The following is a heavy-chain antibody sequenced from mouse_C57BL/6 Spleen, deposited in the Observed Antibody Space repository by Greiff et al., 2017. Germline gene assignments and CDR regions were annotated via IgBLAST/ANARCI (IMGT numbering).Heavy chain of an antibody. V-gene: IGHV14-3*01. CDR1: GFNIKNTY. CDR3: ARYGYYDYDADY. D-gene: IGHD2-4*01. Sequence: EVQLQESVAELVRPGASVKLSCTASGFNIKNTYMTWVKQRPEQGLEWIGRIDPANGNTKYAPQFQGKATITADTSSNTAYLQLSSLTSEDTAIYYCARYGYYDYDADYWGQGTTLTVSS. J-gene: IGHJ2*01. CDR2: IDPANGNT.